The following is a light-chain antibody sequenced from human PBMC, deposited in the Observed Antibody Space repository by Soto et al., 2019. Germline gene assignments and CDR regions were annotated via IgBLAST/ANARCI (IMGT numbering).Light chain of an antibody. CDR2: DAS. J-gene: IGKJ4*01. V-gene: IGKV3-11*01. CDR3: QQRSNWPLT. CDR1: QSVSSY. Sequence: EIVLTQSPATLSLSPGERATLSCRASQSVSSYLAWYQQKPGQAPRLLIYDASNRATGIPARFRGSGSGTDFTLTISSLEPEDFAVYYCQQRSNWPLTFGGGTKV.